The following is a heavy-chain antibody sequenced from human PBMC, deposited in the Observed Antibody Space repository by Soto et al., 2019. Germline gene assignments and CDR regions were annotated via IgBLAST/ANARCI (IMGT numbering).Heavy chain of an antibody. J-gene: IGHJ6*02. Sequence: SVKVSCKASGGTFSSNAISWVRQAPGQGLEWMGGIIPIFGTANYAQKFQGRVTITADESTSTAYMELSSLRSEDTAVYYCARDKAGSRVGQLLGGMDVCAQGTTLAVSS. V-gene: IGHV1-69*13. CDR3: ARDKAGSRVGQLLGGMDV. D-gene: IGHD6-6*01. CDR2: IIPIFGTA. CDR1: GGTFSSNA.